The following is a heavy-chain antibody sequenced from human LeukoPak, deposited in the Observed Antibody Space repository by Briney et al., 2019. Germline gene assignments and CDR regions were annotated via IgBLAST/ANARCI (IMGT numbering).Heavy chain of an antibody. V-gene: IGHV3-23*01. J-gene: IGHJ1*01. CDR2: ISGSGGST. D-gene: IGHD2/OR15-2a*01. CDR1: GFTFSSYA. Sequence: GGSLRLSCAASGFTFSSYAMSWVRQAPGKGQEWVSAISGSGGSTYYADSVKGRFTISRDNSKNTLYLQMKSLRAEDTAVYYCAKVSGGYFQHWGQGTLVTVSS. CDR3: AKVSGGYFQH.